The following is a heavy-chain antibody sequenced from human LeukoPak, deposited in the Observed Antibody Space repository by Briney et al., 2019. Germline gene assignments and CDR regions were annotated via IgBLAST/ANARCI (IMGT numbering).Heavy chain of an antibody. D-gene: IGHD3-22*01. J-gene: IGHJ4*02. Sequence: SETLSLTCAVYGGSFSGYYGSWIRQPPGKGLEWIGEINHSGSTNYNPSLKSRVTISVDTSKNQFSLKLSSVTAADTAVYYCARLHYYDSSGPDDYWGQGTLVTVSS. CDR1: GGSFSGYY. V-gene: IGHV4-34*01. CDR3: ARLHYYDSSGPDDY. CDR2: INHSGST.